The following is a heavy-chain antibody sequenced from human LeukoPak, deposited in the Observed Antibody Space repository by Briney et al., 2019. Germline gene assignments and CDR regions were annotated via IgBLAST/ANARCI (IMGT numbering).Heavy chain of an antibody. CDR3: ARGIVVVPAALNWFDP. CDR1: GGSISSSSYY. D-gene: IGHD2-2*01. CDR2: IYYSGST. J-gene: IGHJ5*02. V-gene: IGHV4-39*07. Sequence: SETLSLTCTVSGGSISSSSYYWGWIRPPPGKGLEWIGSIYYSGSTYYNPSLKSRVTISVDTSKNQFSLKLSSVTAADTAVYYCARGIVVVPAALNWFDPWGQGTLVTVSS.